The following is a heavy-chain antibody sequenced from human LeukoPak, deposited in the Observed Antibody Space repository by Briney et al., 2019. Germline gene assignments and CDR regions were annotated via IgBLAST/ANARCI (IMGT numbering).Heavy chain of an antibody. D-gene: IGHD1-26*01. V-gene: IGHV3-7*01. CDR2: INQDGSEK. CDR3: VSGSYDY. J-gene: IGHJ4*02. CDR1: GFTFSSYW. Sequence: GGSLRLSCAASGFTFSSYWMSWVRQAPGKGLEWVANINQDGSEKYFVDSVKGRFAISRDNAKNSLYLQMNSLRAEDTAVYYCVSGSYDYWGQGTLVTVSS.